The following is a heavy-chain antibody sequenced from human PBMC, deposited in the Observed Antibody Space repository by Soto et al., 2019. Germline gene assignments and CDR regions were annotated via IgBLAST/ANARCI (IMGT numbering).Heavy chain of an antibody. V-gene: IGHV4-30-4*01. Sequence: QVQLQESGPGRVKPSQTLSLTCTVSGDPISSGDYYWSWIRQPPGKGLEWIGYIYYSGTTYYSPSLKSRVTMSVDTSKNQFSLKLSSVTAADTAVYYCARAPYRGTNSRGALDMWGQGTMVTVSS. D-gene: IGHD2-8*01. CDR1: GDPISSGDYY. CDR2: IYYSGTT. J-gene: IGHJ3*02. CDR3: ARAPYRGTNSRGALDM.